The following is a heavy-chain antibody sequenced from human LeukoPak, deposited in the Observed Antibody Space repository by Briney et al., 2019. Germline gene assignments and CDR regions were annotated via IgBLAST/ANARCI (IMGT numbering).Heavy chain of an antibody. D-gene: IGHD1-26*01. J-gene: IGHJ4*02. CDR3: APSGSYRSTDYYFDY. Sequence: GASVKVSCKASGYTFTGYYMQWVRQAPGQGREWMGWINPNSGDTNYAQKFQGRVTMTRDTSISTAYMELSRLRSDDTAVYYCAPSGSYRSTDYYFDYWGQGTLVTVSS. CDR1: GYTFTGYY. CDR2: INPNSGDT. V-gene: IGHV1-2*02.